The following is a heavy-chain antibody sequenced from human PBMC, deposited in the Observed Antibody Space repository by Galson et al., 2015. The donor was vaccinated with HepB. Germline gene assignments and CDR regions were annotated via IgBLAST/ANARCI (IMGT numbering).Heavy chain of an antibody. CDR2: INPSGGST. CDR3: ARALGGSSEPDAFDI. V-gene: IGHV1-46*01. J-gene: IGHJ3*02. Sequence: SVKVSCKASGYTFTSYHMHWVRQAPGQGLEWVGIINPSGGSTSYAQKLQGRVTMTRDTSTSTVYMELSSLRSEDTAVYYCARALGGSSEPDAFDIWGQGTMVTVSS. CDR1: GYTFTSYH. D-gene: IGHD6-13*01.